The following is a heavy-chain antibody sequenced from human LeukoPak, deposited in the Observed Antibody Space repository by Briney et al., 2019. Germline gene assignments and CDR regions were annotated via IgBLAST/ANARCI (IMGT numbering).Heavy chain of an antibody. CDR3: ARDLAGAAAGIIPLFDY. Sequence: GASVKVSCKASGYTFTSYDINWVRQATGQGLEWMGWMNPNSGNTGYAQKFQGRVTMTRNTSISTAYMELSSLRSEDTAVYYCARDLAGAAAGIIPLFDYWGQGTLVTVSS. CDR1: GYTFTSYD. J-gene: IGHJ4*02. CDR2: MNPNSGNT. D-gene: IGHD6-13*01. V-gene: IGHV1-8*01.